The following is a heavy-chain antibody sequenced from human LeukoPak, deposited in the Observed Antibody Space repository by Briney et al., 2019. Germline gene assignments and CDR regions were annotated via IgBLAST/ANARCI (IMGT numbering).Heavy chain of an antibody. J-gene: IGHJ6*02. Sequence: NSSETLSLTCTVSGGSISSYYWSWIRQPPGKGLEWIGYICYSGSTNYNPSLKSRVTISVDTSKNQFSLKLSSVTAADTAVYYCARDVGPNYPWDYYYYGMDVWGQGTTVTVSS. V-gene: IGHV4-59*01. CDR1: GGSISSYY. D-gene: IGHD4/OR15-4a*01. CDR2: ICYSGST. CDR3: ARDVGPNYPWDYYYYGMDV.